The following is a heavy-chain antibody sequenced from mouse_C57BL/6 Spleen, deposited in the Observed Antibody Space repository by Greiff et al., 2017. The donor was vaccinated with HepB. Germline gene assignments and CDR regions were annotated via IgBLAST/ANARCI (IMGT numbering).Heavy chain of an antibody. CDR3: ERVDGLAY. Sequence: EVMLVESGGGLVKPGGSLKLSCAASGFTFSSYAMSWVRQTPEKRLEWVATISDGGSYTYYPDNVKGRFTISRDNAKNNLYLQMSHLKSEDTAMYYCERVDGLAYWGQGTLVTVSA. J-gene: IGHJ3*01. V-gene: IGHV5-4*03. D-gene: IGHD2-3*01. CDR1: GFTFSSYA. CDR2: ISDGGSYT.